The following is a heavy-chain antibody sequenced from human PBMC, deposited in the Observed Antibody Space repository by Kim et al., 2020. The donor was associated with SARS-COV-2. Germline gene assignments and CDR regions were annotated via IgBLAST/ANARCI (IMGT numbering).Heavy chain of an antibody. CDR2: ISGSGGST. D-gene: IGHD3-10*01. CDR1: GFTFSSYA. V-gene: IGHV3-23*01. J-gene: IGHJ4*02. Sequence: GGSLRLSCAASGFTFSSYAMSWVRQAPGKGLEWVSAISGSGGSTYYADSVKGRFTISRDNSKNTLYLQMNSLRAEDTAVYYCAKGHIWSEEIWFGEFCHFDYWGQGTLVTVSS. CDR3: AKGHIWSEEIWFGEFCHFDY.